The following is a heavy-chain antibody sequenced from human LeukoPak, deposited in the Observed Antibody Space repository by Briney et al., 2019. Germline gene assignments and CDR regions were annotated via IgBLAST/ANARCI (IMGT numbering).Heavy chain of an antibody. CDR2: IGGSGDKT. CDR1: GFTFNRNA. V-gene: IGHV3-23*01. Sequence: PGGSPRLSCAASGFTFNRNAISWVRQAPGKGLELVSTIGGSGDKTFYADSVKGRFTISRDNSKNTVHLQMNSLTGEDTALYYCVRRGDASSGWGDHDFWGQGALVTVSS. D-gene: IGHD6-19*01. CDR3: VRRGDASSGWGDHDF. J-gene: IGHJ4*02.